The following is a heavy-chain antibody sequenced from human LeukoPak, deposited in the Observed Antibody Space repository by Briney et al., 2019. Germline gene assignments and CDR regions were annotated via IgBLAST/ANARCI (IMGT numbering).Heavy chain of an antibody. D-gene: IGHD1-26*01. J-gene: IGHJ4*02. CDR1: GFTFSSYG. CDR3: AKGFVTGATRGDY. V-gene: IGHV3-30*02. CDR2: IRYDGSNK. Sequence: GGSLRLSCAASGFTFSSYGMHWVRQAPGKGLEWVAFIRYDGSNKYYADSVKGRFTISRDNSKNTLYLQMNSLRAEDTAVYYCAKGFVTGATRGDYWGQGTLVTVSS.